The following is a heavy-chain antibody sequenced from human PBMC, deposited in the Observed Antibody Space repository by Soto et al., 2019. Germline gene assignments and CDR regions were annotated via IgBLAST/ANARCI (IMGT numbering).Heavy chain of an antibody. CDR3: AKDSPSYTTSPFYFDS. V-gene: IGHV3-23*01. CDR2: ITSNGGST. J-gene: IGHJ4*02. Sequence: GGSLRLSCAAFGFDFNKYAMTWVRQAPGKGLQWVSSITSNGGSTYYADSVKGRFTTSRDNSKNTLYLQMNSLRADDTAVFYCAKDSPSYTTSPFYFDSWGQGTLVTVSS. CDR1: GFDFNKYA. D-gene: IGHD2-2*02.